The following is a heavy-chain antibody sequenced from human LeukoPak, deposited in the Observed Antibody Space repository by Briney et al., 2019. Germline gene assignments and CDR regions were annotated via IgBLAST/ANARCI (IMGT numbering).Heavy chain of an antibody. D-gene: IGHD3-22*01. J-gene: IGHJ4*02. CDR2: IYSGGST. Sequence: PGGSLRLSCAASGFTVSSNYMSWVRQAPGKGREWVSVIYSGGSTYYADSVKGRFTISRDNSKNTLYLQMNSLRAEDTAVYYCAKSPKSYYYDSSGYYLPFDYWGQGTLVTVSS. CDR3: AKSPKSYYYDSSGYYLPFDY. V-gene: IGHV3-53*01. CDR1: GFTVSSNY.